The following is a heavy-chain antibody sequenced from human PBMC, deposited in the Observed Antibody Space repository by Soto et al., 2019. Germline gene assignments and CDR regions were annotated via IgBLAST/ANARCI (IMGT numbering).Heavy chain of an antibody. D-gene: IGHD3-9*01. Sequence: ASVNVSCKVSGYTLTELSMHWVRQAPGKGLEWMGGFDPEDGETIYAQKFQGRVTMTEDTSTDTAYMELNSLRSEDTAVYYCATSDILTGYYFDYWGQGALVTVSS. J-gene: IGHJ4*02. CDR2: FDPEDGET. V-gene: IGHV1-24*01. CDR1: GYTLTELS. CDR3: ATSDILTGYYFDY.